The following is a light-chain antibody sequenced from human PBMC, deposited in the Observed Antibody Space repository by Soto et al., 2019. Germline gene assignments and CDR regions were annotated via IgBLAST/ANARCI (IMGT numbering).Light chain of an antibody. CDR1: QSVRADY. J-gene: IGKJ4*01. Sequence: EIVLTQSPDTLSLSPGERATLSCRASQSVRADYLTWYQQRRGQPPRLLIYGASNRTTGIPDRFSGSGSGTDFTLTISRLEHEDLAVYYCQHYGTSLTFGGVAKVEI. CDR3: QHYGTSLT. CDR2: GAS. V-gene: IGKV3-20*01.